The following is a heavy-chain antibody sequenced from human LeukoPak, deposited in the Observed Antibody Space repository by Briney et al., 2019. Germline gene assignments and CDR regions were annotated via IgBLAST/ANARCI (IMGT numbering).Heavy chain of an antibody. CDR2: INHSGST. V-gene: IGHV4-34*01. D-gene: IGHD6-6*01. J-gene: IGHJ4*02. Sequence: SETLSLTCAVYGGSFSGYYWSWIRQPPGKGLEWIGEINHSGSTNYNPSLKSRVTISVDTSKNQFSLKLSSVTAADTAVYYCARESIAARPVGWLDYWGQGTLVTVSS. CDR3: ARESIAARPVGWLDY. CDR1: GGSFSGYY.